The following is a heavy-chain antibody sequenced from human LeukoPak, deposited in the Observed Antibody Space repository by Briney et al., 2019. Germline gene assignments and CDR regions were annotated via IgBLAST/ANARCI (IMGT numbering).Heavy chain of an antibody. CDR1: GGSISSYY. CDR2: IYTSGST. CDR3: ARDRRPYGEPRFNWFDP. J-gene: IGHJ5*02. Sequence: SETLSLTCTVSGGSISSYYWSWIRQPAGKGLEWIGRIYTSGSTNYNPSLKSRVTMSVDTSKNQFSLKLSSVTAAVTAVYYCARDRRPYGEPRFNWFDPWGQGTLVTVSS. V-gene: IGHV4-4*07. D-gene: IGHD4-17*01.